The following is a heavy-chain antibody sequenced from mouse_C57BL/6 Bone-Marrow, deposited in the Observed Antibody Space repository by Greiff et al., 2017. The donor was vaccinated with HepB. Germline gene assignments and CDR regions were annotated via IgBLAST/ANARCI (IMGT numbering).Heavy chain of an antibody. CDR3: AKLRQKGYYYAMDY. J-gene: IGHJ4*01. Sequence: VQLQQSGPELVKPGASVKISCKASGYAFSSSWMNWVKQRPGKGLEWIGRIYPGDGDTNYNGKFKGKATLTADKSSSTAYMQLSSLTSEDSAVYFCAKLRQKGYYYAMDYWGQGTSVTVSS. CDR1: GYAFSSSW. CDR2: IYPGDGDT. V-gene: IGHV1-82*01. D-gene: IGHD2-4*01.